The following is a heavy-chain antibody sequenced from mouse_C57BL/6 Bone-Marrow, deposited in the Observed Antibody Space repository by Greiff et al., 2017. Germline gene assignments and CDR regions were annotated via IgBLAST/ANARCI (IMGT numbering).Heavy chain of an antibody. V-gene: IGHV1-55*01. CDR1: GYTFPSYW. CDR3: AKPAYYSNPYYFDY. CDR2: IYPGSGST. J-gene: IGHJ2*01. D-gene: IGHD2-5*01. Sequence: QVQLQQPGAELVKPGASVKMSCKASGYTFPSYWITWVKQRPGQGLAWIGDIYPGSGSTNYNEKFKSKATLTVDTSSSTACRQLSSLTSEDSAVYYCAKPAYYSNPYYFDYWGQGTTLTVSS.